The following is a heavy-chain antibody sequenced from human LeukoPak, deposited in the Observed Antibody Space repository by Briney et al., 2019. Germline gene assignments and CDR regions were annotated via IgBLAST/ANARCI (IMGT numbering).Heavy chain of an antibody. Sequence: ASVKVSCKASGYTFTTYGISWVRQAPGQGLECMGWINPYNGNTNYAQKLQGRVTMTTDTSTSTAYMELRSLRSDDTAVYYCARASYYYDSSGYPGYYFDYWGQGTLVTVSS. V-gene: IGHV1-18*01. J-gene: IGHJ4*02. CDR1: GYTFTTYG. D-gene: IGHD3-22*01. CDR2: INPYNGNT. CDR3: ARASYYYDSSGYPGYYFDY.